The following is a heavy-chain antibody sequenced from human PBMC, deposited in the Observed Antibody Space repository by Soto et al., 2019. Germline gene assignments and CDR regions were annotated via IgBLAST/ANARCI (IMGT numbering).Heavy chain of an antibody. Sequence: GASVKVSCKASGYTFTSYGISWVRQAPGQVLEWMGWISAYNGNTNYAQKLQGRVTMTTDTSTSTAYMELRSLRSDDTAVYYCARDHSGSYPRSFDYWGQGTLVTVSS. D-gene: IGHD1-26*01. CDR2: ISAYNGNT. J-gene: IGHJ4*02. V-gene: IGHV1-18*01. CDR3: ARDHSGSYPRSFDY. CDR1: GYTFTSYG.